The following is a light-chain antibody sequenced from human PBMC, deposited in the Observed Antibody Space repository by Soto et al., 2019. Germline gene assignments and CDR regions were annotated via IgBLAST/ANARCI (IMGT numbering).Light chain of an antibody. Sequence: AIQLTQSPSSLSASVGDRVSISCRSSQGINSALAWYQQKPGINPRLLIYDGSSLQSGVPSRFRGSESGTDCTLKISRVQPEDVATYFCLQLKSYPFTFGQGTRLE. CDR3: LQLKSYPFT. J-gene: IGKJ5*01. CDR1: QGINSA. V-gene: IGKV1-13*02. CDR2: DGS.